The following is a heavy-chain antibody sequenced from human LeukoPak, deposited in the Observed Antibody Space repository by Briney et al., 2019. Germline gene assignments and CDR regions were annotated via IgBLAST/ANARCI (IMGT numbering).Heavy chain of an antibody. V-gene: IGHV3-21*06. CDR2: ISSSSSYI. Sequence: PGGSLRLSCAASGFTFSSYSMNWVRQAPGKGLEWVSSISSSSSYIYYADSVKGRFTISRDNAKNLVYLQMTSLRVEDTATYYCAREGSGYDYWGQGTLVVVSS. D-gene: IGHD2-15*01. CDR1: GFTFSSYS. CDR3: AREGSGYDY. J-gene: IGHJ4*02.